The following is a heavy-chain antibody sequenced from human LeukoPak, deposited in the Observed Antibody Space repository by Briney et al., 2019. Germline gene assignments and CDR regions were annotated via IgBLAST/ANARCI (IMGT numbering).Heavy chain of an antibody. CDR3: AKDPPWGESHYYFDS. D-gene: IGHD3-16*01. CDR1: GFTFSSYG. V-gene: IGHV3-30*02. J-gene: IGHJ4*02. Sequence: GGSLRLSCVASGFTFSSYGMHWVRQAPGKGLEWVAFIRYTGSDNYADSVEGRFTISRDNSKSTLYLQMNSLRAEDTAVYYCAKDPPWGESHYYFDSGGKGPLVPVS. CDR2: IRYTGSD.